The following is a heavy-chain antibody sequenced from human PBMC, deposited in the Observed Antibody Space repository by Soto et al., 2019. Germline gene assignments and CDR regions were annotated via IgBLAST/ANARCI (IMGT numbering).Heavy chain of an antibody. J-gene: IGHJ5*02. CDR2: IKSKSDGGTT. D-gene: IGHD2-15*01. V-gene: IGHV3-15*01. CDR1: GFTFSDAW. Sequence: GGSLRLSCAASGFTFSDAWMSWVRQAPGKGLDWVGRIKSKSDGGTTEYAAPVRGRFTISRDDSKNTLYLQMNSLKTEDTAVYYCTTDLWRIAVVVGSTGYFNPWGQGTPVTAPQ. CDR3: TTDLWRIAVVVGSTGYFNP.